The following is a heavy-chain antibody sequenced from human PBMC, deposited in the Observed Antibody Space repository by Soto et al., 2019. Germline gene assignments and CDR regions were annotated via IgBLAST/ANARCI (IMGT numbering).Heavy chain of an antibody. D-gene: IGHD3-22*01. CDR3: ARDVITMRVVEDHYYYYGMGV. J-gene: IGHJ6*02. Sequence: QVQLVQSGAEVKKPGASVKVSCKASGYTFTSYGISWVRQAPGQGLEWMGWISAYNGNTNYAQKLQGRVTMTTDTSTSTAYMELRSLRSDDTAVYYCARDVITMRVVEDHYYYYGMGVWGQGTTVTVSS. V-gene: IGHV1-18*01. CDR1: GYTFTSYG. CDR2: ISAYNGNT.